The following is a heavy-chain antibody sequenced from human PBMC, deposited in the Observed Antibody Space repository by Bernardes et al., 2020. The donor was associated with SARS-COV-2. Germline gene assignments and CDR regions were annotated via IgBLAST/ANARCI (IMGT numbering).Heavy chain of an antibody. CDR1: GFTFSSYW. Sequence: GGSLRLSCAASGFTFSSYWMSWVRQAPGKGLEWVANIKQDGSEKYYVDSVKGRFTISRDNAKNSLYLQMNSLRAEDTAVYYCARDAKLLGLYYYYGMDVWGQGTTVTVSS. CDR2: IKQDGSEK. CDR3: ARDAKLLGLYYYYGMDV. D-gene: IGHD1-26*01. V-gene: IGHV3-7*01. J-gene: IGHJ6*02.